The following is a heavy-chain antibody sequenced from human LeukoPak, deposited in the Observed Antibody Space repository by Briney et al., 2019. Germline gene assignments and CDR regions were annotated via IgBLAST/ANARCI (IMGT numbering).Heavy chain of an antibody. CDR3: TRAVLSYCSGGSCPYFDY. J-gene: IGHJ4*02. Sequence: SETLSLTCTVSGYSISSGYYWIWIRQPPGKGLEWIGYIHYSGSTNYNPSLKSRLSLSVDTSKNQISLRLSSATAADTAVYYCTRAVLSYCSGGSCPYFDYWGQGTLVTVSS. D-gene: IGHD2-15*01. V-gene: IGHV4-61*01. CDR1: GYSISSGYY. CDR2: IHYSGST.